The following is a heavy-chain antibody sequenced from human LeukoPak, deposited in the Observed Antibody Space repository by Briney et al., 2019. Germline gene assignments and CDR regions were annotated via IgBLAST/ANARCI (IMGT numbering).Heavy chain of an antibody. J-gene: IGHJ1*01. V-gene: IGHV1-69*13. D-gene: IGHD1-26*01. CDR1: GSTFSSYA. CDR2: IIPIFGTA. Sequence: SVKVSCKASGSTFSSYAISWVRQAPGQGLEWMGGIIPIFGTANYAQKFQGRVTITADESTSTAYMELSSLRSEDTAVYYCARNLPLGAAESGYFQHWGQGTLVTVSS. CDR3: ARNLPLGAAESGYFQH.